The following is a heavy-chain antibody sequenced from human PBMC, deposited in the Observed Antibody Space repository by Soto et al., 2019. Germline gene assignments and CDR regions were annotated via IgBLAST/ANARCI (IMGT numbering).Heavy chain of an antibody. V-gene: IGHV1-46*02. J-gene: IGHJ4*02. CDR1: GYTFQNYH. D-gene: IGHD3-16*01. CDR2: IHPSGDTK. Sequence: QVQLVQSGAEVKEPGASVEVSCKASGYTFQNYHMHWVRQAPGQGLEWMGIIHPSGDTKTYAQRFQGRLAMTRDTSTSTAYMELSSLTSEDTAVYFCARDLWGSWTVDYWGQGTLVTVSS. CDR3: ARDLWGSWTVDY.